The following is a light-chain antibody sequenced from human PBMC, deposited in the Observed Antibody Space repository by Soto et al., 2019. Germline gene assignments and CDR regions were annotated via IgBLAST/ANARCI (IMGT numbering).Light chain of an antibody. J-gene: IGKJ1*01. CDR2: GAS. CDR3: QQYGSSPWT. Sequence: EIVLTQSPGTLSLSPGERATLSCRASQSVSSSYLAWYQQKPGQGPRPLIYGASSRAIGIPDRFSGSGSGTDFTLTISRLEPEDFAVYYCQQYGSSPWTFGQGTKVEIK. V-gene: IGKV3-20*01. CDR1: QSVSSSY.